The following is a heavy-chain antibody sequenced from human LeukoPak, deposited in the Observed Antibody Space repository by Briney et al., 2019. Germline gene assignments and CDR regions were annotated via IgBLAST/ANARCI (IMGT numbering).Heavy chain of an antibody. Sequence: SETLPLTCAVYGGSFSGYYWSWIRQPPGKGLEWIGEINHSGSTNYNPSLKSRVTISVDMSKNQFSLKLSSVTAADTAVYYCARGRIYVVVVPAAIRRHYYYMDVWGKGTTVTVSS. D-gene: IGHD2-2*01. CDR2: INHSGST. J-gene: IGHJ6*03. CDR3: ARGRIYVVVVPAAIRRHYYYMDV. CDR1: GGSFSGYY. V-gene: IGHV4-34*01.